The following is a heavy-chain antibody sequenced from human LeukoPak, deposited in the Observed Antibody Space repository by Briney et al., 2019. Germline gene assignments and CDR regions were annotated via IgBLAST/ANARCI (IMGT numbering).Heavy chain of an antibody. CDR3: AADSSGYYNLFDY. CDR1: GFTVSSNY. D-gene: IGHD3-22*01. J-gene: IGHJ4*02. Sequence: GGSLRLSCAASGFTVSSNYMSWVRQAPGKGLEWVSVIYSGGSTYYADSVKGRFTISRDNSKNTLYLQMNSLRAEDTAVYYCAADSSGYYNLFDYWGQGTLVTVSS. CDR2: IYSGGST. V-gene: IGHV3-53*01.